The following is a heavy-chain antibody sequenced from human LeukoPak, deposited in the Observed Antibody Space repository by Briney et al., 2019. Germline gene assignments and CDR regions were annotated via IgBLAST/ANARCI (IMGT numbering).Heavy chain of an antibody. CDR1: GGSISSYY. CDR2: IYTSGST. J-gene: IGHJ6*03. D-gene: IGHD2-2*01. CDR3: ARDHSYCSSTSCPPGFSYYYYMDV. Sequence: SETLSPTCTVSGGSISSYYWSWIRQPAGKGLEWIGRIYTSGSTNYNPSLKSRVTMSVDTSKNQFSLKLSSVTAADTAVYYCARDHSYCSSTSCPPGFSYYYYMDVWGKGTTVTVSS. V-gene: IGHV4-4*07.